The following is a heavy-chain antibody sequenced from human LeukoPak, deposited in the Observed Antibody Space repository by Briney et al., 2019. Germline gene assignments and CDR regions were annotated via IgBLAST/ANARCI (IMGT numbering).Heavy chain of an antibody. CDR1: GGSISSGDYY. Sequence: TSETLSLTCTVSGGSISSGDYYWSWIRQPPGKGLEWIGHIYYSGSTNYNPSLKSRVTISIDTSKNHFSLKLSSVTAADTAVYYCAREWIQLWLVDFWGQGTLVTVSS. CDR2: IYYSGST. J-gene: IGHJ4*02. CDR3: AREWIQLWLVDF. D-gene: IGHD5-18*01. V-gene: IGHV4-61*03.